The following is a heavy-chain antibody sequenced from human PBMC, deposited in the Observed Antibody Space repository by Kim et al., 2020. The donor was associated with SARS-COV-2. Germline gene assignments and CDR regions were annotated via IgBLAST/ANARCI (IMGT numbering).Heavy chain of an antibody. CDR1: GGSISSSSYY. CDR3: ARHDMVSGMDV. V-gene: IGHV4-39*01. J-gene: IGHJ6*02. CDR2: IYYSGST. Sequence: SETLSLTCTVSGGSISSSSYYWGWIRQPPGKGLEWIGSIYYSGSTYYNPSLKSRVTISVDTSKNQFSLKLSSVTAADTAVYYCARHDMVSGMDVWGQGTTVTVSS. D-gene: IGHD5-18*01.